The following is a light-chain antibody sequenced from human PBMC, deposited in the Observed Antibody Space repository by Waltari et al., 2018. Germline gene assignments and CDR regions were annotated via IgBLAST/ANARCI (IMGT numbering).Light chain of an antibody. Sequence: SYELTQPPSVSVSPGQTASITCSGDELGNKYTCWYQQKPGQSPVLVIYQDRRRPSGIPERCSGSNSGNTATLTISGTQAMDEADYFCQAWDSSIGRVVFGGGTQLTVL. J-gene: IGLJ2*01. CDR3: QAWDSSIGRVV. V-gene: IGLV3-1*01. CDR2: QDR. CDR1: ELGNKY.